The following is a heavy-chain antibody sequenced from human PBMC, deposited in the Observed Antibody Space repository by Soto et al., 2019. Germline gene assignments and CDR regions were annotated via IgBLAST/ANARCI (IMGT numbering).Heavy chain of an antibody. CDR1: GFTFSSYS. CDR3: ARDLRYYDILTGYYKVTPESYYMDV. Sequence: EVQLVESGGGLVKPGGSLRLSCAASGFTFSSYSMNWVRQAPGKGLEWVSSISSSSSYIYYADSVKGRFTISRDNAKNSLYLQMNSLRAEDTAVYYCARDLRYYDILTGYYKVTPESYYMDVWGKGTTVTVSS. J-gene: IGHJ6*03. CDR2: ISSSSSYI. D-gene: IGHD3-9*01. V-gene: IGHV3-21*01.